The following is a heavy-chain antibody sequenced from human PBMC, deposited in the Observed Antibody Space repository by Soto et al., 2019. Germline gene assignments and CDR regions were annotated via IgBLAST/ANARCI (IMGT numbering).Heavy chain of an antibody. Sequence: PGESLKISCKASGYRFSTYWIAWVRQMPGKGLGWMGRIDPSDSQTYYSPSFRGHVTISVTKSITTVFLQWSSLRASDTAMYYCARQIYDSDTGPNFQYYFDSWGQGTPVTVSS. CDR3: ARQIYDSDTGPNFQYYFDS. CDR1: GYRFSTYW. D-gene: IGHD3-22*01. CDR2: IDPSDSQT. J-gene: IGHJ4*02. V-gene: IGHV5-10-1*01.